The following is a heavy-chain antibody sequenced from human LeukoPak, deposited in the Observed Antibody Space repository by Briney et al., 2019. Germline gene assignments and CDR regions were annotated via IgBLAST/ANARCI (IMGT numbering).Heavy chain of an antibody. V-gene: IGHV1-18*01. D-gene: IGHD6-19*01. CDR1: GYTFTSYG. Sequence: ASVKVSCKASGYTFTSYGISWVRQAPGQGLEWMGWISAYNGNTNYAQKLQGRVTMTRNTSISTAYMELSSLRSEDTAVYYCARVISGWYTDDAFDIWGQGTMVTVSS. J-gene: IGHJ3*02. CDR3: ARVISGWYTDDAFDI. CDR2: ISAYNGNT.